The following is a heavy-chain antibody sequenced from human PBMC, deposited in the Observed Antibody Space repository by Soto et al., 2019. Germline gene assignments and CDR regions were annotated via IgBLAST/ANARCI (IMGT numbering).Heavy chain of an antibody. J-gene: IGHJ5*02. Sequence: EVQLVESGGGLVKPGGSLRLSCAASGFTFSNAWMSWVRQAPGKGLEWVGRIKSKTDGGTTDYAAPVKGRFTISRDDSKNTLYLLMNSLKTEDTAVYYSTTERPGYSGFGSGWFDPWGQGTLVTVSS. CDR3: TTERPGYSGFGSGWFDP. CDR2: IKSKTDGGTT. D-gene: IGHD5-12*01. V-gene: IGHV3-15*01. CDR1: GFTFSNAW.